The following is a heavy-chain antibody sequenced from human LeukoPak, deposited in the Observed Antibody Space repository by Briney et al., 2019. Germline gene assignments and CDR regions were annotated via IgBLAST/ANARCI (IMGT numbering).Heavy chain of an antibody. CDR1: GYTFTSYD. J-gene: IGHJ5*02. CDR3: ARGIAAAGTSDP. CDR2: MNPNSGNT. V-gene: IGHV1-8*01. D-gene: IGHD6-13*01. Sequence: ASVKVSCKASGYTFTSYDINWVRQATGQGLEWMGWMNPNSGNTGYAQKFQGGVTMTRNTSISTAYMELSSLRSEDTAVYYCARGIAAAGTSDPWGQGTLVTVSS.